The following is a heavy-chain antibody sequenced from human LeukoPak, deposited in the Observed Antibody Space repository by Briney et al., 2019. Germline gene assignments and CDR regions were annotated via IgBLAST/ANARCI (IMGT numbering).Heavy chain of an antibody. CDR3: ARDRSSGSDYGDY. Sequence: GASVKVSCKASGYSFTSYGITWVRQAPGQGLEWLGWVSAYNGATKYAQRLQGRLTMTIDTSTNTAYMDVGSLTSDDTALYFCARDRSSGSDYGDYWGQGTLVTVSS. D-gene: IGHD1-26*01. V-gene: IGHV1-18*01. J-gene: IGHJ4*02. CDR2: VSAYNGAT. CDR1: GYSFTSYG.